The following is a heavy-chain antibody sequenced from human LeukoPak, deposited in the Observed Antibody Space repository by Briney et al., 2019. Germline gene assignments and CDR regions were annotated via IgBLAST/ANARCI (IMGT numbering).Heavy chain of an antibody. D-gene: IGHD6-6*01. Sequence: GESLRLSCAASGVTFGSYGVHWVRQAPGKGLEWVAFIRHDGSDKYYADSVKGRFTISRDNSKSTLYLQMNSLRAEDTAVYHCARKKSVYRSSSSTYYYMDVWGKGTTVTVSS. J-gene: IGHJ6*03. V-gene: IGHV3-30*02. CDR1: GVTFGSYG. CDR2: IRHDGSDK. CDR3: ARKKSVYRSSSSTYYYMDV.